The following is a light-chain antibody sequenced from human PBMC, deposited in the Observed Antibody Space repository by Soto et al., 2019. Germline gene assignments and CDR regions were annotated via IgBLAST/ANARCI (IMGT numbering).Light chain of an antibody. CDR2: GAS. J-gene: IGKJ1*01. CDR3: QQCGSSPPWT. V-gene: IGKV3-20*01. Sequence: EIVLTQSPGTLSLSPGERATLSCRASQSVSSSFLAWYQQKPGQAPRLLIYGASSRATGIPDRFSGSGSGTDFTLTISRLEPADFAVYYCQQCGSSPPWTFGQGTKVEIK. CDR1: QSVSSSF.